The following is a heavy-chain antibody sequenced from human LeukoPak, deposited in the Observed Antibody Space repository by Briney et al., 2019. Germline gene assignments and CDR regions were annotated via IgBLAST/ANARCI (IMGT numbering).Heavy chain of an antibody. J-gene: IGHJ6*02. V-gene: IGHV3-66*02. D-gene: IGHD3-3*01. CDR3: ARGGFLEWLYGMDV. CDR2: IYSGGST. CDR1: GFTFSSNY. Sequence: GGSLSLSLAAFGFTFSSNYMSWFRQAPGKGLEWASVIYSGGSTYYADSVKGRFTISRDNSKNTLYLQMNSLRAEDTAVYYCARGGFLEWLYGMDVWGQGTTVTVSS.